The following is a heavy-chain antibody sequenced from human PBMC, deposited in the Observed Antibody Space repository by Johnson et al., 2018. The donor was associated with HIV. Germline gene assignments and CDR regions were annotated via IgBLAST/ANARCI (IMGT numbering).Heavy chain of an antibody. J-gene: IGHJ3*02. CDR1: GFRLSDYY. Sequence: QVQLVESGGGLATTGGSLRLSCAGSGFRLSDYYMNWIRQAPGKGLEWVSGINSDGSSTSYADSVKGRFTISRDNAKNSLYLQMNSLRPEDTAVYYCARGVIAVAGSWGAVDIWGQGTMVTVSS. V-gene: IGHV3-11*06. CDR3: ARGVIAVAGSWGAVDI. D-gene: IGHD6-19*01. CDR2: INSDGSST.